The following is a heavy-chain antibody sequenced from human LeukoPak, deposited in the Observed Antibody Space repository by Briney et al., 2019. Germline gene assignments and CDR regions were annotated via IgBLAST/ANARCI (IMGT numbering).Heavy chain of an antibody. CDR3: ARLEGVAGNGWFDP. CDR2: IYYSGST. Sequence: PSETLSLTCTVSGGSISSSSYYWGWIRQPPGKGLEWIGSIYYSGSTYYNPSLKSRVTISVDTSKNQFSLKLSSVTAADTAVYYCARLEGVAGNGWFDPWGQGTLVTVSS. D-gene: IGHD6-19*01. J-gene: IGHJ5*02. V-gene: IGHV4-39*01. CDR1: GGSISSSSYY.